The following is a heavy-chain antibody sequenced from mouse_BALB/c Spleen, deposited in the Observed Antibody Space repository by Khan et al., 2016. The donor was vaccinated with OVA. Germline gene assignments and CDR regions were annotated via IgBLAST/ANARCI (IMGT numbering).Heavy chain of an antibody. J-gene: IGHJ3*01. D-gene: IGHD4-1*01. Sequence: EVELVESVGDLVKPGGSLKLSCAASGFTFSPYSMSWVRQTPDKRLEWVATISGGGDYTYYPDSVKGRFTISRDNAKNTLYLQMSSLKSEDTAIYYCATHLTGSFAYWGQGTLVTVSA. V-gene: IGHV5-6*01. CDR1: GFTFSPYS. CDR2: ISGGGDYT. CDR3: ATHLTGSFAY.